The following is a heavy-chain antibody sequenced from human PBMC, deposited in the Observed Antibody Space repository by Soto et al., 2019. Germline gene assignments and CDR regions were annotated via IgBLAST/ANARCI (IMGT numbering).Heavy chain of an antibody. J-gene: IGHJ2*01. CDR1: GYTFTIYT. Sequence: ASVKVSCKASGYTFTIYTMHWVRQAPGQRLEWMGWINAGNGSTKYSQKFQGRVTITRDTSASTVYMDLSSLRSEDTAVYYCARDPSSNYDILTGRRYFDLWGRGTLVTVPQ. CDR3: ARDPSSNYDILTGRRYFDL. CDR2: INAGNGST. V-gene: IGHV1-3*01. D-gene: IGHD3-9*01.